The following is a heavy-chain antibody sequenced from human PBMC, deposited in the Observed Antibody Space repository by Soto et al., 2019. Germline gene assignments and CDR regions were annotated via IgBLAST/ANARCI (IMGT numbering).Heavy chain of an antibody. V-gene: IGHV3-73*01. Sequence: PGGSLRLSCAASGFTFSGSAMHWVRQASGKGLEWVGRIRSKANSYATAYAASVKGRFTISRDDSKNTAYLQMNSLKTEDTAVYSCTTWISVVTPRRLALEIWGQGTMVTVSS. D-gene: IGHD4-4*01. CDR1: GFTFSGSA. J-gene: IGHJ3*02. CDR3: TTWISVVTPRRLALEI. CDR2: IRSKANSYAT.